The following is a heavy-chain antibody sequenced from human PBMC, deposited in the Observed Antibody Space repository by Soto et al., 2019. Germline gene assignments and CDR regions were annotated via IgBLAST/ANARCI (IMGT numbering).Heavy chain of an antibody. D-gene: IGHD1-1*01. Sequence: GGSLRLSCAGSGFTFSNFWINWVRQSPGKGLEWVANIKQDGSTQNYVESVKGRFTISRDNAKNLVYLQTNSLRAEDTAVYYCAGGTGWVHNYWGQGTLVTVSS. J-gene: IGHJ4*02. CDR2: IKQDGSTQ. CDR1: GFTFSNFW. V-gene: IGHV3-7*04. CDR3: AGGTGWVHNY.